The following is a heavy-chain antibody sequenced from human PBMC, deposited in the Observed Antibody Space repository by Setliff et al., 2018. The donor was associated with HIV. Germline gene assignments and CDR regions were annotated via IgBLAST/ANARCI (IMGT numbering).Heavy chain of an antibody. Sequence: ASVKVSCKASGYTFTSYDINWVRQATGQGLEWMGWMNPNSGNTGYAQEFQGRVTITRSTSISTAYMELSSLRSEDTAVYYCARVVTGGGNWFDPWGQGTLVTVSS. CDR3: ARVVTGGGNWFDP. J-gene: IGHJ5*02. CDR2: MNPNSGNT. V-gene: IGHV1-8*03. D-gene: IGHD2-21*02. CDR1: GYTFTSYD.